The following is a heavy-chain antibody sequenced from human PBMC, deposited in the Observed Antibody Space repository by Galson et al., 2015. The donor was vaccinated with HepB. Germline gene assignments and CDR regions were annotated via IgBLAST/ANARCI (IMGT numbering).Heavy chain of an antibody. CDR3: ARVPGVEVNRGYFDF. D-gene: IGHD3-22*01. Sequence: SGDSAAWFWIRQSPSRGLEWLGRTYYRSKWYHDYAESVKSRIIINPDTSKNQFSLQLNSVTPDDTAVYYCARVPGVEVNRGYFDFWGQGTLVTVSS. V-gene: IGHV6-1*01. J-gene: IGHJ4*02. CDR2: TYYRSKWYH. CDR1: SGDSAA.